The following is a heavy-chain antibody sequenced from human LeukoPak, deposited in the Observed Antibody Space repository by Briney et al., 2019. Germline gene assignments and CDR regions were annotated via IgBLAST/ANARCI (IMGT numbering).Heavy chain of an antibody. CDR1: GGSISSGSYY. CDR3: ARVRGGYGGNSWLDY. J-gene: IGHJ4*02. V-gene: IGHV4-61*02. D-gene: IGHD4-23*01. CDR2: IYTSGST. Sequence: PSETLSLTCTVSGGSISSGSYYWSWIRQPAGKGLEWIGRIYTSGSTNYNPSLKSRVTISVDTSKTQFSLKLSSVTAADTAVYYCARVRGGYGGNSWLDYWGQGTLVTVSS.